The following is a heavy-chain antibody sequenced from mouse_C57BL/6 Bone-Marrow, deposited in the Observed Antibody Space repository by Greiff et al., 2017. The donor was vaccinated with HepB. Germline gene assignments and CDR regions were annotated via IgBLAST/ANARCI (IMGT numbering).Heavy chain of an antibody. V-gene: IGHV4-1*01. D-gene: IGHD2-1*01. CDR3: ARSIYYGFAY. J-gene: IGHJ3*01. Sequence: EADGIDFSRYWMSWVRRAPGKGLEWIGEINPDSSTINYAPSLKYKFIISRDNAKNTLYLQMSKVRSEDTALYYCARSIYYGFAYWGQGTLVTVSA. CDR1: GIDFSRYW. CDR2: INPDSSTI.